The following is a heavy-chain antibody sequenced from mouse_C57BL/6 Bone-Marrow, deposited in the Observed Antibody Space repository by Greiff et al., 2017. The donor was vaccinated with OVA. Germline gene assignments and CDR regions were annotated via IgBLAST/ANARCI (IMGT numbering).Heavy chain of an antibody. CDR1: GFNIKDYY. J-gene: IGHJ4*01. D-gene: IGHD2-5*01. CDR3: ARSNYSNQGWAMDY. Sequence: VQLQQSGAELVKPGASVKLSCTASGFNIKDYYMHWVKQRTEQGLEWIGRIDPEDGDTKYAPKFQGKATITADTSSNTAYLQLSSLTSEDTAVYYCARSNYSNQGWAMDYWGQGTSVTVSS. CDR2: IDPEDGDT. V-gene: IGHV14-2*01.